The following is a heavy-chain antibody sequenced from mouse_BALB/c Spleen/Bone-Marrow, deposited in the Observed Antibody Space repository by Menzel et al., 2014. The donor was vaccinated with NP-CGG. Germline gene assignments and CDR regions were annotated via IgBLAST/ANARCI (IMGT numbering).Heavy chain of an antibody. CDR1: GYTFTSYV. CDR2: INPYNDGT. D-gene: IGHD2-4*01. J-gene: IGHJ4*01. CDR3: TRGVYYDYDEGAMDY. V-gene: IGHV1-14*01. Sequence: VHVKQSGPELVKPGASVKMSCKASGYTFTSYVMHWVKQKPGQGLEWIGYINPYNDGTKYNEKFKGKATLTSDKSSSTAYMELSSLTSEDSAVYYGTRGVYYDYDEGAMDYWGQGSSVTDSS.